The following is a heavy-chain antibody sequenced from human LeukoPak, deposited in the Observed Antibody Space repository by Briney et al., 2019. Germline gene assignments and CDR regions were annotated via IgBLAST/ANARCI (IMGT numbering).Heavy chain of an antibody. J-gene: IGHJ4*02. V-gene: IGHV4-39*07. D-gene: IGHD1-26*01. CDR2: IYYSGST. CDR3: ARGSGSSYHWNSYYFDY. Sequence: SETLSLTRTVSGGSISSRPYYWGWIRQPPGKGLEWIGTIYYSGSTYYNPSLKSRVTISADTSKNQFSLKLSSVTAADTAVYYCARGSGSSYHWNSYYFDYWGQGTLVTVSS. CDR1: GGSISSRPYY.